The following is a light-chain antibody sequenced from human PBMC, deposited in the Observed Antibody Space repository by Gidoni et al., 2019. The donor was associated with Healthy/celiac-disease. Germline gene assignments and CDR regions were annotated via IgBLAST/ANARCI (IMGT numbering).Light chain of an antibody. V-gene: IGKV3-11*01. J-gene: IGKJ4*01. CDR2: DAS. Sequence: EIVLTQSPATLSLSPGEGATLPCTSSQSITNNLAWYQQKPGQPPRLLIFDASTSATGVPARFSASGSGTDFTLTISSLDLEDFAIYYCQQRSNWPRGTFXGXTKLXIK. CDR3: QQRSNWPRGT. CDR1: QSITNN.